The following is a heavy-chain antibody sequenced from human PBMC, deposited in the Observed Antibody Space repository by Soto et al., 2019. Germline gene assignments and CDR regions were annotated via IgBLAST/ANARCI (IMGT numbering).Heavy chain of an antibody. D-gene: IGHD2-15*01. CDR3: ARGGDARWSNFDY. CDR2: IYFRGNT. J-gene: IGHJ4*02. V-gene: IGHV4-59*01. CDR1: GDSISGSY. Sequence: SETLSLTCTVSGDSISGSYWSWIRQPPGKGLEWIGYIYFRGNTNYNPSLKSRVTISVDTSKNQFSLKLSSATAADTAVYYCARGGDARWSNFDYWGQGALVTVS.